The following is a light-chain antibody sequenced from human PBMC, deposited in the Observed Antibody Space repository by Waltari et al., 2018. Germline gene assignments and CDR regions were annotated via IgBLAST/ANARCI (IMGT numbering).Light chain of an antibody. CDR3: LLYMGSGSWV. V-gene: IGLV8-61*01. CDR1: SGSLSGTSS. Sequence: QTVVTQEPSLSGSPGGRVTHTCALSSGSLSGTSSASWDQQSPGQTPRTLVYNANIRSSGVPDRFSGSVLGNKAVLIITGAQAEDESTYYCLLYMGSGSWVFGGGTKLTVL. CDR2: NAN. J-gene: IGLJ3*02.